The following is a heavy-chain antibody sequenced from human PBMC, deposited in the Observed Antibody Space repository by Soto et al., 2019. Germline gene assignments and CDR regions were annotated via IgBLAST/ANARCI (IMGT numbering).Heavy chain of an antibody. Sequence: EVQLVESGGDLVQPGGSLRLSCAASGFTFSTYWMHWVRQVPGKGLVWVSRINSDGSSTRYADSVQGRFTISRDNAKNKLYLEMNSLRAEDTAVYYCYTLRSTTLGGGDAFAIWGQGTMVTVSS. CDR3: YTLRSTTLGGGDAFAI. D-gene: IGHD4-17*01. CDR2: INSDGSST. V-gene: IGHV3-74*01. CDR1: GFTFSTYW. J-gene: IGHJ3*02.